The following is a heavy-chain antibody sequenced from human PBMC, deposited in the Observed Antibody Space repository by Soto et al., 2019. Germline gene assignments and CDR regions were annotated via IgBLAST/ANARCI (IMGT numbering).Heavy chain of an antibody. V-gene: IGHV1-18*01. CDR2: ISAYNGNT. Sequence: ASVKVSCKASGYTFTSYGISWVRQAPGQGLEWMGWISAYNGNTNYAQKLQGRVTMTTDTSTSTAYMELRSLRSDDTAVYYCARVRGIAAAGPPFDPWGQGTLVTVSS. CDR1: GYTFTSYG. D-gene: IGHD6-13*01. CDR3: ARVRGIAAAGPPFDP. J-gene: IGHJ5*02.